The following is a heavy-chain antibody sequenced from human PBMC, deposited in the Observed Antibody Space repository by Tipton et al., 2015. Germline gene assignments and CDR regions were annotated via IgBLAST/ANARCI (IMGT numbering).Heavy chain of an antibody. V-gene: IGHV5-51*01. CDR2: IHPSDSET. D-gene: IGHD6-13*01. CDR1: GYTFSNHW. J-gene: IGHJ6*02. Sequence: QLVQSGAEVKKPGESLKISCKVSGYTFSNHWIGWVRQMHGKGLEWVGIIHPSDSETKYSPSFEGLVTISADKSTSTAYLQWSGLKASDSAMYYCASHVPGVAAAGLALDVWGQGTPVTVSS. CDR3: ASHVPGVAAAGLALDV.